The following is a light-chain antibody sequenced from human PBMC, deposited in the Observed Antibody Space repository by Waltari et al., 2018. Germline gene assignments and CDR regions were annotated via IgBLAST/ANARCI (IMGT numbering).Light chain of an antibody. CDR3: QQYYSTIFT. Sequence: DIVVTQSPDSLAASLGERATINCKSSQSVLYSSNNKNYLAWYQQKPGQPPKLLIYWASTRESGVPDRFSGSGSGTDFTLTISGLQAEDVAVYYCQQYYSTIFTFGPGTKVDI. V-gene: IGKV4-1*01. CDR1: QSVLYSSNNKNY. CDR2: WAS. J-gene: IGKJ3*01.